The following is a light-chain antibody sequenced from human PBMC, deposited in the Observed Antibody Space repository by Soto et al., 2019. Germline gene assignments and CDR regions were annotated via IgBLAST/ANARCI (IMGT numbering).Light chain of an antibody. J-gene: IGKJ1*01. CDR2: AAS. CDR1: QSISSY. Sequence: DIQMTQSPSSLSASLGDRVTITCRASQSISSYLNWYQQKPGKAPKLLIYAASSLQSGVPSRFSGSGSGTDFTLTISSLQPEDFETYYCQQLNSYPITFGQGTKVDIK. V-gene: IGKV1-39*01. CDR3: QQLNSYPIT.